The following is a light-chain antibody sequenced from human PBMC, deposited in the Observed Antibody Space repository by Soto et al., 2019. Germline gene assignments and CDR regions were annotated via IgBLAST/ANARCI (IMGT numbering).Light chain of an antibody. Sequence: EIVLTQSPATLSLSPGERATLSCRASQSVRTYLAWYQQRPGQAPRLLIYDASYRATDIPPRFSGSGSGTDFTLTISRLEPEDFAVYYCQQYGSSGTFGQGTRLEIK. CDR3: QQYGSSGT. CDR1: QSVRTY. V-gene: IGKV3-11*01. J-gene: IGKJ5*01. CDR2: DAS.